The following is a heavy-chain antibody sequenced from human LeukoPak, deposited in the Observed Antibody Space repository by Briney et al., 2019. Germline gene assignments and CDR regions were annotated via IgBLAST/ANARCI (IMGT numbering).Heavy chain of an antibody. CDR2: FDPEDGET. V-gene: IGHV1-24*01. D-gene: IGHD3-16*01. J-gene: IGHJ4*02. CDR1: GYTLTELS. Sequence: ASVKVSCKVSGYTLTELSMHWVRQAPGKGLEWMGGFDPEDGETIYAQKFQGRVTMTEDTSTDTAYMELSSLRSEDTALYYCATARYVPSYFDYWGQGTLVTASS. CDR3: ATARYVPSYFDY.